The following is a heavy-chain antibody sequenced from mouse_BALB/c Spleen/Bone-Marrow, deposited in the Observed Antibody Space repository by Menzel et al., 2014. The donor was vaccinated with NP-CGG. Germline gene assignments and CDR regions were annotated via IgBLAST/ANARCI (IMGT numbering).Heavy chain of an antibody. CDR2: IWAGGST. J-gene: IGHJ3*01. Sequence: QVQLKQSGPGLVAPSQGLSITCTVSGFSLTSYGVHWVRQPPGKGLEWLGVIWAGGSTNYNSALMSRLSISKDNSKSQVFLKMNSLQTDDTAMYYCARDLYYDYDEGFAYWGQGTLVTVSA. V-gene: IGHV2-9*02. CDR3: ARDLYYDYDEGFAY. D-gene: IGHD2-4*01. CDR1: GFSLTSYG.